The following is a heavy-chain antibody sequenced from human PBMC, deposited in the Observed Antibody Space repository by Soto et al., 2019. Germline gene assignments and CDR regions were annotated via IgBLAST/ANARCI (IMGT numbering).Heavy chain of an antibody. CDR1: GGSFSGYY. CDR3: SRGYRIAAVGINYYYVMDV. V-gene: IGHV4-34*01. Sequence: SETLSLTFAVYGGSFSGYYSSWNRQPPGKGLELIGEINHSGSTNYTPYPKSRVTISVDTSKNPFSLKLSSVTAAYTAVYYCSRGYRIAAVGINYYYVMDVWGHGTTVTVSS. CDR2: INHSGST. J-gene: IGHJ6*02. D-gene: IGHD6-13*01.